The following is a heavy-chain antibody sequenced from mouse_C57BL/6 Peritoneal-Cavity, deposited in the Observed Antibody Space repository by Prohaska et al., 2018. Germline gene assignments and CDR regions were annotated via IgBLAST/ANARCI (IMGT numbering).Heavy chain of an antibody. CDR3: VKHGWDGAY. Sequence: EWLGVIWGGGSTNYNSALMSRLSISKDNSKSQVFLKMNSLQTDDTAMYYCVKHGWDGAYWGQGTLVTVSA. J-gene: IGHJ3*01. D-gene: IGHD4-1*01. V-gene: IGHV2-9*01. CDR2: IWGGGST.